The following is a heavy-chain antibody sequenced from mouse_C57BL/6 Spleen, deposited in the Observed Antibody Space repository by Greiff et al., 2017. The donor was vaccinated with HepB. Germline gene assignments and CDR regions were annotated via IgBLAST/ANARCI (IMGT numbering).Heavy chain of an antibody. CDR3: ARGGDYDGLGLLAY. J-gene: IGHJ3*01. V-gene: IGHV1-52*01. Sequence: QVQLQQSGAELVRPGSSVKLSCKASGYTFTSYWMHWVKQRPIQGLEWIGNIDPSDSETHYNQKFKDKATLTVDKSSSTAYMQLSSLTSEDSAVYYCARGGDYDGLGLLAYWGQGTLVTVSA. CDR1: GYTFTSYW. D-gene: IGHD2-4*01. CDR2: IDPSDSET.